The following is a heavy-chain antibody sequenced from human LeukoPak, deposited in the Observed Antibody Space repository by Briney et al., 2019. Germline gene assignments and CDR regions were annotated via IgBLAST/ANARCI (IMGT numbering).Heavy chain of an antibody. Sequence: GGSLRLSCAASGFTISSYSMNWVRQAPGKGLEWVSSISSSSYIYYADSVKGRFTISRDNAKNSLYLQMNSLRAEDTAVYYCARDYYGDYYFDYWGQGTLVTVSS. J-gene: IGHJ4*02. CDR3: ARDYYGDYYFDY. CDR2: ISSSSYI. V-gene: IGHV3-21*01. D-gene: IGHD4-17*01. CDR1: GFTISSYS.